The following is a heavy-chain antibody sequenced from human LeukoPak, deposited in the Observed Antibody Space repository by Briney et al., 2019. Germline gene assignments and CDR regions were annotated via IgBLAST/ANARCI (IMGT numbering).Heavy chain of an antibody. CDR2: INPSDGGA. Sequence: ASVKVSCRASGYTFTTHYIHWVRQAPGQGLEWMGIINPSDGGASYAQKFQGRLTMSRDTSTSTLYMELSSLRSEDTAIYYCARKAPHDSSGWYFDLWGRGTLVTVSS. CDR1: GYTFTTHY. J-gene: IGHJ2*01. CDR3: ARKAPHDSSGWYFDL. D-gene: IGHD3-22*01. V-gene: IGHV1-46*01.